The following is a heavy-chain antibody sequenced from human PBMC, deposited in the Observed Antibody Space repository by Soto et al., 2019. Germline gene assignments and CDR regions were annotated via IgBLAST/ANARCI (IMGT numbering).Heavy chain of an antibody. CDR1: GYTFINYH. V-gene: IGHV1-46*01. CDR2: NNPNGGST. J-gene: IGHJ4*02. D-gene: IGHD6-19*01. CDR3: ALPKNTLGWYNF. Sequence: QVQVVQSGAEVKKPGASVKVSCKTSGYTFINYHVHWVRQAPGQGLEWMGANNPNGGSTTYAQHLQGRITMTSDASTSTVYMDLSSLRSDDTAVYYCALPKNTLGWYNFWGQGSLVTVS.